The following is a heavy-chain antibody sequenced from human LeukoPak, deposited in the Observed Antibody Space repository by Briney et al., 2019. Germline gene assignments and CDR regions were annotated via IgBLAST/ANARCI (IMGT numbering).Heavy chain of an antibody. CDR2: ISRSGDRI. CDR1: GFTFSSYA. V-gene: IGHV3-23*01. CDR3: AREIGDFDY. J-gene: IGHJ4*02. D-gene: IGHD1-26*01. Sequence: GGSLRLSCAASGFTFSSYAMSWVRQAPGKGLEWVSVISRSGDRIYYADSVKGRFTISRDNSKNTLYLQMNSLRAEDTAVYYCAREIGDFDYWGQGTLVTVSS.